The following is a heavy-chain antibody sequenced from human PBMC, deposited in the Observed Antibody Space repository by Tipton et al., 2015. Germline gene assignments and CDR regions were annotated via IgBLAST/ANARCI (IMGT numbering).Heavy chain of an antibody. CDR3: ARHSSLRRYFDY. CDR1: DVSISSGSYY. J-gene: IGHJ4*02. CDR2: IYYSGST. V-gene: IGHV4-39*01. Sequence: TLSFTCTVSDVSISSGSYYWGWIRQPPGKGLEWIGSIYYSGSTSYNPSLKSRVTISVDTSKNQFSLKLSSVTAADTAVYFCARHSSLRRYFDYWGQGTLVTVSS. D-gene: IGHD3-16*01.